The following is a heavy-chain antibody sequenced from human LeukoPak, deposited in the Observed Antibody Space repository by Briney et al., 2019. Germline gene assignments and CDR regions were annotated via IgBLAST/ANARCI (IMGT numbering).Heavy chain of an antibody. Sequence: GGSLRLSCAASGFTFSSYWMSWVRQAPGKGLEWVANIKQDGSEKYYVDSVKGRFTISRDNAKNSLYLQMNSLRAEDTAMYYCARHRSDFWSGYHDYWGQGTLVTVSS. D-gene: IGHD3-3*01. CDR3: ARHRSDFWSGYHDY. CDR2: IKQDGSEK. V-gene: IGHV3-7*01. CDR1: GFTFSSYW. J-gene: IGHJ4*02.